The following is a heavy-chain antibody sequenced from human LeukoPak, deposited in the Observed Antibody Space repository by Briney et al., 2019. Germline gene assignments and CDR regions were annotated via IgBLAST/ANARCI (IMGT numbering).Heavy chain of an antibody. CDR3: GAFGVAGMSAFDY. CDR2: ISYDGSNK. J-gene: IGHJ4*02. D-gene: IGHD6-19*01. V-gene: IGHV3-30*01. CDR1: GFTSSSYA. Sequence: AGGSLRLSCAASGFTSSSYAMHWVRQAPGKGLEWVAVISYDGSNKYYADSVKGRFTISRDNSKNTLYLQMNSLRAEDTAVYYCGAFGVAGMSAFDYWGQGTLVTVSS.